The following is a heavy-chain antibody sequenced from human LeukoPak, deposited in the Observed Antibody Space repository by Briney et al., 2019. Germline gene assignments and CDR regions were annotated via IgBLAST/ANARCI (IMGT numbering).Heavy chain of an antibody. V-gene: IGHV3-23*01. D-gene: IGHD1-26*01. CDR3: AKMDYSGSYTFHFDY. CDR2: ISGSGGST. Sequence: GGSLRLSCAASGFTLSSYAMSWVRQAPGKGLEWVSAISGSGGSTYYADSVKGRFTISRDNSKNTLYLQMNSLRAEDTAVYYCAKMDYSGSYTFHFDYWGQGTLVTVSS. J-gene: IGHJ4*02. CDR1: GFTLSSYA.